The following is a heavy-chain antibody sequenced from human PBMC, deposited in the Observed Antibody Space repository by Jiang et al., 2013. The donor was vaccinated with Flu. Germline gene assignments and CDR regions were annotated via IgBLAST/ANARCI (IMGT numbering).Heavy chain of an antibody. D-gene: IGHD4-17*01. CDR3: ARGTWLKLAVTGPEGAEYYFDI. J-gene: IGHJ4*02. CDR1: GGTFSSYS. CDR2: IIPALNKA. Sequence: SGAEVKKPGSSVKVSCRASGGTFSSYSINWVRQAPGQGLEWMGRIIPALNKANYAQRFQDRVTITADKSTITAYMELSSLRSDDTAVYYCARGTWLKLAVTGPEGAEYYFDIWGQGTLITVSS. V-gene: IGHV1-69*04.